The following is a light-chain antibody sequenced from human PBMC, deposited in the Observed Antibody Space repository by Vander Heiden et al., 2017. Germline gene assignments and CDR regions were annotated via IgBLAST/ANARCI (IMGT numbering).Light chain of an antibody. Sequence: DIVMTQSPATLSASPGERATLSCRASQSVRSNLAWYQQKLGQTPRLLIYGASTRATGIPARFSGSGSGTEFTLTISSLQSEDFAVYYCQQYNNWPPLTFGGGTKVEIK. CDR2: GAS. CDR3: QQYNNWPPLT. CDR1: QSVRSN. V-gene: IGKV3-15*01. J-gene: IGKJ4*01.